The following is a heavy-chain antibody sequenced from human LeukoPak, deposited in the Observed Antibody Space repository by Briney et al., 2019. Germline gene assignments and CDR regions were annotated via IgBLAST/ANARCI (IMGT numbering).Heavy chain of an antibody. CDR3: ARLLDNDSSGDPETFDM. CDR2: IYYSGRT. V-gene: IGHV4-59*11. J-gene: IGHJ3*02. CDR1: DASISRHY. D-gene: IGHD3-22*01. Sequence: TASETLSLTCTVSDASISRHYWAWIRQPPGKGLEWIGYIYYSGRTKWNPSLQSRVTVSLDTSENNFSLKLTSVTAADTAVYYCARLLDNDSSGDPETFDMWGQGTVVTVSS.